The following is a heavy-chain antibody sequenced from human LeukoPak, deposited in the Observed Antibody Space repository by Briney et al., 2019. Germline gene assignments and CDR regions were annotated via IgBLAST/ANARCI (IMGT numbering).Heavy chain of an antibody. V-gene: IGHV1-69*05. CDR2: IIPIFGTA. Sequence: GASVKVSCKASEGTFSSYAISWVRQAPGQGLEWMGGIIPIFGTANYAQKFQGRVTITTDESTSTAYMELSSLRSEDTAVYYCATGTSSIAARDVLTSYYYYYMDVWGKGTTVTVSS. D-gene: IGHD6-6*01. J-gene: IGHJ6*03. CDR3: ATGTSSIAARDVLTSYYYYYMDV. CDR1: EGTFSSYA.